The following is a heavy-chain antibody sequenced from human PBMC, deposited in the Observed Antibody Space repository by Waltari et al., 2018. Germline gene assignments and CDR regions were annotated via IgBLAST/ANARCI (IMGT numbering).Heavy chain of an antibody. D-gene: IGHD3-22*01. CDR1: GFSFTTTW. Sequence: EVRLVESGGGLVQPGGSLRLSCAASGFSFTTTWMSWIRQAPGGGLVRVSNINVDGSHEYYLDSVKGRFTISRDNSKNTLYLQMNSLRAEDTTVYYCARSGYYDSSGAYYFDYWGQGTLVTVSS. CDR3: ARSGYYDSSGAYYFDY. CDR2: INVDGSHE. V-gene: IGHV3-7*03. J-gene: IGHJ4*02.